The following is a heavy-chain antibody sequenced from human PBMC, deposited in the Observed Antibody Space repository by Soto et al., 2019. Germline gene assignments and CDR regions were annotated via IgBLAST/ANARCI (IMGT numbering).Heavy chain of an antibody. D-gene: IGHD7-27*01. Sequence: SETLSLTCSVFGGSMSPYYWSWIRQSPGKGLEWIANIYYRGNTNYNPSLESRVTISIDASKNQFSLKLNSLTAADTAVYYCARHSKKTGDFDYYYGMDVWGQGTTVTVSS. J-gene: IGHJ6*02. CDR1: GGSMSPYY. CDR3: ARHSKKTGDFDYYYGMDV. CDR2: IYYRGNT. V-gene: IGHV4-59*08.